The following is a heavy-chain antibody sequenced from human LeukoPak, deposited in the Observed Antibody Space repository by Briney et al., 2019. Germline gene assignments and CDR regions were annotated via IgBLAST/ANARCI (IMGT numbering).Heavy chain of an antibody. CDR1: GFSFSNAW. Sequence: GGSLTLSCAASGFSFSNAWMGWVRQAPGKGLEWVGRIKSKTDEETRDYAAPVKGRFAISRDDSESTLFLRMKSLKAEDTAVYYCATVRTEDRFDYWGQGTLVTVSS. CDR2: IKSKTDEETR. V-gene: IGHV3-15*01. CDR3: ATVRTEDRFDY. J-gene: IGHJ4*02.